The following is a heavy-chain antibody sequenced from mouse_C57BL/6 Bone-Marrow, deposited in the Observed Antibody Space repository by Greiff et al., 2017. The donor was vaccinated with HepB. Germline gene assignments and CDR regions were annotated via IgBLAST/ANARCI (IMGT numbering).Heavy chain of an antibody. J-gene: IGHJ1*03. Sequence: QVQLKQSGPGLVQPSQSLSITCTVSGFSLTSYGVHWVRQSPGKGLEWLGVIWSGGSTDYNAAFISRLSISKDNSKSQVFFKMNSLQADDTAIYYCARNYYGGWYFDVWGTGTTVTVSS. CDR2: IWSGGST. D-gene: IGHD1-1*01. CDR1: GFSLTSYG. V-gene: IGHV2-2*01. CDR3: ARNYYGGWYFDV.